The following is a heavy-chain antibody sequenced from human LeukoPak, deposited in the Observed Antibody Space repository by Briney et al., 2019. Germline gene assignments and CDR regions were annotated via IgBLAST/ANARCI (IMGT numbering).Heavy chain of an antibody. J-gene: IGHJ4*02. Sequence: SETLSLTCTVSGGSISSSSYYWGWIRQPPGKGLEWIGSIYYSGSTYYNPSLKSRVTISVDTSKNRFSLKLSSVTAADTAVYYCARGPLEWLLILSSNFDYWGQGTLVTVSS. CDR2: IYYSGST. V-gene: IGHV4-39*01. CDR3: ARGPLEWLLILSSNFDY. CDR1: GGSISSSSYY. D-gene: IGHD3-3*01.